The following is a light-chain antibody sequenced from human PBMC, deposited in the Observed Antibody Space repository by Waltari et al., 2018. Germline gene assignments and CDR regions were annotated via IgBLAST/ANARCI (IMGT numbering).Light chain of an antibody. CDR3: MQALHTPT. J-gene: IGKJ1*01. CDR1: QSLLHNNGYNY. CDR2: LGS. V-gene: IGKV2-28*01. Sequence: DIVMTQSPLSLPVTPGKPASISCRSSQSLLHNNGYNYLDWYLQKPGQSPQLLIYLGSNRASGVPDRFSGSGSGTDFTLKISRVEAEDVGVYYCMQALHTPTFGQGTKVEIK.